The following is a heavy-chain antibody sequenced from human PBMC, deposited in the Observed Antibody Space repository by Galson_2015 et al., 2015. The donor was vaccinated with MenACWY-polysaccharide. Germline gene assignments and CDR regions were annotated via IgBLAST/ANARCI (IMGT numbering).Heavy chain of an antibody. Sequence: PALVKPTQTLTLTCTFSGFSLSTSGVGVGWIRQPPGKALEWLALIYWDDEKRYRSSLKNRLTITKDTSKSQVVLTMTNLDPVDTATYFCARLGSTGVGAFDYWGQGSLVTVSS. CDR3: ARLGSTGVGAFDY. CDR1: GFSLSTSGVG. CDR2: IYWDDEK. J-gene: IGHJ4*02. V-gene: IGHV2-5*02. D-gene: IGHD1-26*01.